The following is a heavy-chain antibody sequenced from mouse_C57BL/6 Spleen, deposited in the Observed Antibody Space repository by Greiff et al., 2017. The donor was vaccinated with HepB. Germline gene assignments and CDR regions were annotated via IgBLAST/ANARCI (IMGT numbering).Heavy chain of an antibody. J-gene: IGHJ4*01. CDR3: ARYDGYYVRGAMDY. CDR2: INPNNGGT. D-gene: IGHD2-3*01. Sequence: VQLQQSGPELVKPGASVKISCKASGYTFTDYYMNWVKQSHGKSLEWIGDINPNNGGTSYNQKFKGKATLTVDKSSSTAYMELRSLTSEDSAVYYCARYDGYYVRGAMDYWGQGTSVTVSS. CDR1: GYTFTDYY. V-gene: IGHV1-26*01.